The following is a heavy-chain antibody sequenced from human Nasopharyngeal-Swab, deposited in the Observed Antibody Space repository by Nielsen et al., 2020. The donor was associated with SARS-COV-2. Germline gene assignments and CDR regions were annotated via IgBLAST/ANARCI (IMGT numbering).Heavy chain of an antibody. CDR3: AGESGPNGFDI. D-gene: IGHD2-15*01. Sequence: GESLKISCTASGLTFSSFAMHWVRQAPGKGLEWVANINGDGSARYYVDSVRGRFTVSRDNAKNSLYLQMNSLRVEDTALYYCAGESGPNGFDIWGQGAMITVSS. CDR2: INGDGSAR. CDR1: GLTFSSFA. J-gene: IGHJ3*02. V-gene: IGHV3-7*01.